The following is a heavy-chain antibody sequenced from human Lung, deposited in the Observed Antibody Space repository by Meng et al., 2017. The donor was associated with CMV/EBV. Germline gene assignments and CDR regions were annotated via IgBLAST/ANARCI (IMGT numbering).Heavy chain of an antibody. CDR3: ARALDTAMVTFDY. V-gene: IGHV4-30-4*08. J-gene: IGHJ4*02. Sequence: VQLPESGPRRVKPSQTPSLTCTVSGGSIRSGDYYWSWIPQPPGKGLEWIGYIYYSGGTYYNPSLKSRVTISVDTSKNQFSLKLSSVTAADTAVYYCARALDTAMVTFDYWGQGTLVTVSS. CDR2: IYYSGGT. CDR1: GGSIRSGDYY. D-gene: IGHD5-18*01.